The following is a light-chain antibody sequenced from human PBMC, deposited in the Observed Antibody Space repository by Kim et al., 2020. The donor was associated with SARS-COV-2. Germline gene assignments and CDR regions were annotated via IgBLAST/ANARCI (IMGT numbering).Light chain of an antibody. V-gene: IGKV4-1*01. CDR3: QQYYSTPPT. CDR2: WAS. Sequence: ATINCKSSQSVLYSSNNKNYLAWYQQKPGQPPKLLIYWASTRKSGVPDRFSDGGSETDFTLTVSSLQAEDVAVYYCQQYYSTPPTFGQGTKVDIK. CDR1: QSVLYSSNNKNY. J-gene: IGKJ1*01.